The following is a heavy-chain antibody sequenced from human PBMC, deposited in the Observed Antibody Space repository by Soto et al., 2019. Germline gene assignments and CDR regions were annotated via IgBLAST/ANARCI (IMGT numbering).Heavy chain of an antibody. CDR1: GFTFSSYW. D-gene: IGHD4-17*01. CDR3: ARVRTTVTDDAFDI. CDR2: IKQDGSEK. J-gene: IGHJ3*02. Sequence: GGSLRLSCAASGFTFSSYWMSWVRQAPGKGLEWVANIKQDGSEKYYVDSVKGRFTISRDNAKNSLYLQMNSLRAEDTAVYYCARVRTTVTDDAFDIWGQGTMVTVSS. V-gene: IGHV3-7*01.